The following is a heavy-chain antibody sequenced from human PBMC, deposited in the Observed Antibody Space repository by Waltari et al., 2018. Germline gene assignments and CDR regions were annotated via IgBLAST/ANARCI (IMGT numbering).Heavy chain of an antibody. D-gene: IGHD4-4*01. Sequence: EVQLVQSGAEVKKPGESLKISCKGSGYSFTSYWIGWVRQMPGKGLEWMGSMYPGDSDTRDSPAVQGQVTISADKSISTAYLQWSSLKASDTAMYYCARGNSPYYYYYYYMDVWGKGTTVTVSS. CDR1: GYSFTSYW. CDR3: ARGNSPYYYYYYYMDV. CDR2: MYPGDSDT. V-gene: IGHV5-51*01. J-gene: IGHJ6*03.